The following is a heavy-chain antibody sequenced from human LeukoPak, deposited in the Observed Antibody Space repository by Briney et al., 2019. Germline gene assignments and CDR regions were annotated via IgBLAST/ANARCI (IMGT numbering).Heavy chain of an antibody. J-gene: IGHJ6*02. CDR2: ISSSSSYI. Sequence: GGSLRLSCAASGFTFSNYSMNWVRQAPGKGLEWVSSISSSSSYIYYADSVKGRFTISRDNAKNSLYLQMNSLRAEDTAVYYCARDSSSSPYYYYGMDVWGQGTTVTVSS. D-gene: IGHD6-6*01. V-gene: IGHV3-21*01. CDR1: GFTFSNYS. CDR3: ARDSSSSPYYYYGMDV.